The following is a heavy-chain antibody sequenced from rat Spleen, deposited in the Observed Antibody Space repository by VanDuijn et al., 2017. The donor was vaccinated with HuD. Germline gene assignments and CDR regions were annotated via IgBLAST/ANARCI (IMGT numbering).Heavy chain of an antibody. J-gene: IGHJ1*01. CDR2: ITSAGSNT. Sequence: EVQLVESDGGLVQPGRSLKLSCAASGFTFSDFYMAWVRQAPKKGLEWVATITSAGSNTYYPDSVKGRFTISRDNAKSTLYLQMDSLRSEDTATYHCARAGYLRDWYFDFWGPGAMVTVSS. D-gene: IGHD2-2*01. CDR3: ARAGYLRDWYFDF. V-gene: IGHV5-7*01. CDR1: GFTFSDFY.